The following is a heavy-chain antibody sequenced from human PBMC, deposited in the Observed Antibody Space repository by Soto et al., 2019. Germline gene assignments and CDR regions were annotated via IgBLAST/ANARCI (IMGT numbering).Heavy chain of an antibody. CDR2: ISGSGGST. Sequence: PGCSLGLCCAASGLTFSSYAISWVRQAPGKGLEWVSAISGSGGSTYYADSVKGRFTISRDNSKNTLYLQMNSLRAEDTAVYYCAISITIFGVGQFDYWGQGTLVTVSS. J-gene: IGHJ4*02. V-gene: IGHV3-23*01. CDR3: AISITIFGVGQFDY. D-gene: IGHD3-3*01. CDR1: GLTFSSYA.